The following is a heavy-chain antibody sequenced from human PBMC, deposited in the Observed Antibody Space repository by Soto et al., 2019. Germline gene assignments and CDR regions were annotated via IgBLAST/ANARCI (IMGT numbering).Heavy chain of an antibody. J-gene: IGHJ6*03. CDR1: GGSISSYY. V-gene: IGHV4-59*08. CDR2: IYYSGST. D-gene: IGHD3-3*01. CDR3: ARLVRRFLEGNYYYYYMDV. Sequence: PSETLSLTCTVSGGSISSYYWSWIRQPPGKGLEWIGYIYYSGSTNYNPSLKSRVTISVDTSKNQFSLKLSSVTAADTAVYYCARLVRRFLEGNYYYYYMDVWGKGTTVTVSS.